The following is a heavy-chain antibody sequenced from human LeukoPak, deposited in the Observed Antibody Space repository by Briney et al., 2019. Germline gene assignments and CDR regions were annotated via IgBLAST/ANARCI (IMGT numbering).Heavy chain of an antibody. Sequence: GGSLRLSCAASGFTFSSYAMSWVRQAPGKGLEWVSAISGSGGSTYYADSVKGRFTISRDNFKNTLYLQMNSLRTEDTAVYYCAKVFSPEHPSSFDYWGQGTLVTVSS. V-gene: IGHV3-23*01. J-gene: IGHJ4*02. CDR3: AKVFSPEHPSSFDY. D-gene: IGHD3-9*01. CDR2: ISGSGGST. CDR1: GFTFSSYA.